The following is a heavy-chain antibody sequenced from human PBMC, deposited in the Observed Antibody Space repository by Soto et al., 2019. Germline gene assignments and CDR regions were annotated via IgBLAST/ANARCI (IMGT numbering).Heavy chain of an antibody. D-gene: IGHD3-3*02. V-gene: IGHV4-39*01. J-gene: IGHJ5*02. Sequence: SETLSLTCTVSGDSIISSDFYWGWLRQPPGKGLEWIGSIFYLGSSYYNPSLKSRVTMSVDTSKNQFSLRLRSVTAADTALYFCARHSLALRKNNWFDPWGQGIMVTVSS. CDR2: IFYLGSS. CDR3: ARHSLALRKNNWFDP. CDR1: GDSIISSDFY.